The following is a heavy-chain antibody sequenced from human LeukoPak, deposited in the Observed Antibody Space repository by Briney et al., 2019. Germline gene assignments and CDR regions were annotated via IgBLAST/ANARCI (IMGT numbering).Heavy chain of an antibody. CDR1: GFTFSSYG. CDR2: ISYDGIYK. Sequence: GGSLRLSCAASGFTFSSYGMHWVRQTPGKGLEWVAVISYDGIYKYYTDSMKCRFTISRDNSKNMVYLQMNSLRAEDTAVYYCAELGITMIGGVWGKGTTVTISS. D-gene: IGHD3-10*02. V-gene: IGHV3-30*18. J-gene: IGHJ6*04. CDR3: AELGITMIGGV.